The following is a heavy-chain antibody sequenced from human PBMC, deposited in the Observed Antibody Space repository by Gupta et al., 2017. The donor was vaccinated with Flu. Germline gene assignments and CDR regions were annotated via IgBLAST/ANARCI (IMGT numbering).Heavy chain of an antibody. Sequence: QLQLKKSGPGLVKPSETLSLTCTVSGDSISNDNNYWGWIRQSPGKGLEWIGSIYYSGSAYYNPSLKSRRTIAVDTSKNQFSLRLKSVTAADTAVYYCAVRRGLPSRYLFDYWDQGTRVTVSS. V-gene: IGHV4-39*01. CDR2: IYYSGSA. J-gene: IGHJ4*02. D-gene: IGHD4-17*01. CDR3: AVRRGLPSRYLFDY. CDR1: GDSISNDNNY.